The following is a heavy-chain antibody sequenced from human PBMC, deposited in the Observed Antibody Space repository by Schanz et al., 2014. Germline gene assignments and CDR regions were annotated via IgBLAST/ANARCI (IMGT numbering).Heavy chain of an antibody. Sequence: EVQLLESGGGLVEPGGSLRLSCAASGFTFSDYSMNWVRQARGKGLEWVSAMNESHSTIYYADSVRGRFTISRDNAENTLFLQMNSLRAEDTAVYFCAKKVPAYNPFDSWGQGTLXTVSS. J-gene: IGHJ4*02. CDR3: AKKVPAYNPFDS. D-gene: IGHD1-1*01. CDR1: GFTFSDYS. V-gene: IGHV3-23*01. CDR2: MNESHSTI.